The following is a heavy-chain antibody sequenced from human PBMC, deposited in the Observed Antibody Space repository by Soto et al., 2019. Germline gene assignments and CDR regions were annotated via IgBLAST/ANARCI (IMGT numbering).Heavy chain of an antibody. CDR1: GFNFSSYA. CDR2: ITTSGDRT. J-gene: IGHJ4*02. D-gene: IGHD1-7*01. CDR3: AQNYYFDY. V-gene: IGHV3-23*01. Sequence: EVQLLESGGGLVQPGGSLRLSCAASGFNFSSYAMSWFRQAPGEGLAWVSSITTSGDRTYYADSVKGRFTISRDNSKNTLSLHMTSLRAEDTAVYYCAQNYYFDYWGQGALVTVSS.